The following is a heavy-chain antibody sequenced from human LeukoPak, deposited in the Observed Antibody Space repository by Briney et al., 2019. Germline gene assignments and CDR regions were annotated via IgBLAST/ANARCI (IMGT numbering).Heavy chain of an antibody. V-gene: IGHV4-34*01. CDR3: ARGRTYYYESSGWYYYYGMDV. D-gene: IGHD3-22*01. CDR2: INHSGST. Sequence: SETLSLTCAVYGGSFSGYYWSWIRQPPGKGLEWIGEINHSGSTNYNPSLKSRVTISVDTSKNQFSLKLSSVTAADTAVYYCARGRTYYYESSGWYYYYGMDVWGQGTTVTVSS. CDR1: GGSFSGYY. J-gene: IGHJ6*02.